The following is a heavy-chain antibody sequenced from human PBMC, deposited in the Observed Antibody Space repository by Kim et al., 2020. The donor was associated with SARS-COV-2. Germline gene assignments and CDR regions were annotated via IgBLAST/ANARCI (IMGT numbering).Heavy chain of an antibody. CDR1: GFTFSSYA. CDR2: ISGSGGST. V-gene: IGHV3-23*01. J-gene: IGHJ3*02. CDR3: AKDNYYDSSGYGGAFDI. D-gene: IGHD3-22*01. Sequence: GGSLRLSCAASGFTFSSYAMSWVRQAPGKGLEWVSAISGSGGSTYYADSVKGRFTISRDNSKNTLYLQMNSLRAEDTAVYYCAKDNYYDSSGYGGAFDIWGQGTMVTVSS.